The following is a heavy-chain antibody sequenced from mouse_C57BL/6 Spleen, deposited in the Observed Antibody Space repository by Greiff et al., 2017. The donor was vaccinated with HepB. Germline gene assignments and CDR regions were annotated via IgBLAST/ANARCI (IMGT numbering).Heavy chain of an antibody. CDR3: ARGTTVSLDY. V-gene: IGHV1-54*01. D-gene: IGHD1-1*01. Sequence: VQLQQSGAELVRPGTSVTVSCKASGYAFTNYLIEWVKQRPGQGLEWIGVINPGSGGTNYNEKFKGKATLTADKSSSTAYMQLSSLTSEDSAVYFCARGTTVSLDYWGQGTTLTVSS. J-gene: IGHJ2*01. CDR1: GYAFTNYL. CDR2: INPGSGGT.